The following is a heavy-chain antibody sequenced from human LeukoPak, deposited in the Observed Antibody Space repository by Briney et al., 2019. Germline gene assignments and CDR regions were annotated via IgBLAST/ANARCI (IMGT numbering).Heavy chain of an antibody. J-gene: IGHJ4*02. D-gene: IGHD3-16*02. Sequence: GASVKVSCKGSGYTFTGYYMHWVRQGPGQGREWVGWVNPNSGGANYVQKFHGWVTMTRDTSISTAYMELSRLRSDDTAVYYCARGGTLGFDYVWGSYLHAFDYWGQGTLVTVSS. CDR3: ARGGTLGFDYVWGSYLHAFDY. CDR1: GYTFTGYY. V-gene: IGHV1-2*04. CDR2: VNPNSGGA.